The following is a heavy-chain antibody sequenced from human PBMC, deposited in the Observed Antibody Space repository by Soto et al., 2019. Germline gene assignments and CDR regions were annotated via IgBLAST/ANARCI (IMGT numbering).Heavy chain of an antibody. V-gene: IGHV1-2*04. J-gene: IGHJ6*02. CDR2: INPNSGGT. CDR3: AGAPAPEERDFWSGYAYGMDV. D-gene: IGHD3-3*01. CDR1: GYTFTGYY. Sequence: ASVKVSCKASGYTFTGYYMHWVRQAPGQGLEWMGWINPNSGGTNYAQKFQGWVTMTRDTSISTAYMELSRLRSDDTAVYYCAGAPAPEERDFWSGYAYGMDVWGQGTTVTVSS.